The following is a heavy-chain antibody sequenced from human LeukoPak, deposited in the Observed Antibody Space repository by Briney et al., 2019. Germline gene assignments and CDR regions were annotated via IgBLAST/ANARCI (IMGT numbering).Heavy chain of an antibody. J-gene: IGHJ3*02. CDR3: AREAVVVTDDAFDI. V-gene: IGHV4-31*03. CDR2: IYYSGST. Sequence: SQTLSLTCTVSGGSISSGGYYWSWIRQHPGTGLEWIGYIYYSGSTYYNPSLKSRVTISVDTSKNQFSLKLSSVTAADTAVYYCAREAVVVTDDAFDIWGQGSMVTVSS. CDR1: GGSISSGGYY. D-gene: IGHD2-15*01.